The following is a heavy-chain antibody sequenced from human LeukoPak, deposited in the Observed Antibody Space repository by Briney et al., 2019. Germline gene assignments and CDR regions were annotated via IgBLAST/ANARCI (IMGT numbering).Heavy chain of an antibody. Sequence: PGGSLRLSCAASGFTFSSYGMHWVRQAPGKGLEWVAFVRYDGSNKYYAASVKGRFTISRDNSKNTLYLQMNSLRAEDTAVYYCAKVSSLTYFDYWGQGTLVTVSS. CDR1: GFTFSSYG. J-gene: IGHJ4*02. CDR3: AKVSSLTYFDY. CDR2: VRYDGSNK. V-gene: IGHV3-30*02.